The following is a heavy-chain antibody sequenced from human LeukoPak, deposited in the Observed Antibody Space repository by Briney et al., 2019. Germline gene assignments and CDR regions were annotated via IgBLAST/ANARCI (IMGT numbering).Heavy chain of an antibody. CDR3: ARGRPHGNDY. V-gene: IGHV3-74*01. D-gene: IGHD5-24*01. CDR2: IASDGSST. CDR1: GFTFSNNY. J-gene: IGHJ4*02. Sequence: PGGSLRLSCVVSGFTFSNNYMSWVRQAPGKGLVWVSRIASDGSSTTYADSVKGRFSISRDNAKNTLYLQMNSLRVEDTAVYYCARGRPHGNDYWGQGTLVTVSS.